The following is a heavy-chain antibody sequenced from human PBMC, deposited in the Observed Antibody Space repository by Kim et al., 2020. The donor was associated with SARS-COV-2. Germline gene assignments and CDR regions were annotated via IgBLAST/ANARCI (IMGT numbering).Heavy chain of an antibody. CDR3: AKDHPSSGWPTFDS. J-gene: IGHJ4*02. V-gene: IGHV3-23*05. D-gene: IGHD6-19*01. Sequence: GGSLRLSCAASGFTFSRRAMSWVRQVPGKGLVWIASVNNNNNPYYADSVKGRFTVSRDITKDTLYLQMNSLRADDTALYYCAKDHPSSGWPTFDSWGQGTLVSVSS. CDR2: VNNNNNP. CDR1: GFTFSRRA.